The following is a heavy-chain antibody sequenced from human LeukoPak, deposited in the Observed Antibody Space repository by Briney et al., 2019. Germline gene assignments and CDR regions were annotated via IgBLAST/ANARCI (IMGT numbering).Heavy chain of an antibody. CDR3: AKETWEPFGEERNWFDP. D-gene: IGHD3-10*01. J-gene: IGHJ5*02. Sequence: GGSLRLSCAASGFTFSSYAMSWVRQAPGKGLEWVSAISGSGGSTYYADSVKGRFTISRDDSKNTLYLQMNSLRAEDTAVYYCAKETWEPFGEERNWFDPWGQGTLVTVSS. V-gene: IGHV3-23*01. CDR1: GFTFSSYA. CDR2: ISGSGGST.